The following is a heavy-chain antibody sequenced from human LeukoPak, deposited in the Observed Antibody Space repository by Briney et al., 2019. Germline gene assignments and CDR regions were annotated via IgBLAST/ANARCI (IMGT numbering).Heavy chain of an antibody. D-gene: IGHD3-22*01. J-gene: IGHJ4*02. CDR1: GFTFSNYW. Sequence: GGSLRLSCAASGFTFSNYWMSWVRQAPGKGLEWVANIKQDGSEKYYVDSAKGRFTISRDNAKNSLYLQMNSLRAEDTAVYYCARYCDSSGYPPESVDYWGQGTLVTVSS. CDR2: IKQDGSEK. V-gene: IGHV3-7*01. CDR3: ARYCDSSGYPPESVDY.